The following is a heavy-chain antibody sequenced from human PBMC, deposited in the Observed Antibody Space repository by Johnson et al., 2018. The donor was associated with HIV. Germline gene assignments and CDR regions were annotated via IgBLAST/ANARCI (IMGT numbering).Heavy chain of an antibody. J-gene: IGHJ3*02. CDR3: ARIDYSNYEEAFDI. V-gene: IGHV3-30*14. CDR2: ISYDGTNT. CDR1: GFNFSNDA. D-gene: IGHD4-11*01. Sequence: VQLVESGGGVVQPGRSLRLPCAASGFNFSNDAIHWVRQAPGKGLEWVAVISYDGTNTYYADSVKGRFTISRDNSKNTLYLQMNSLRAEDTAVYYCARIDYSNYEEAFDIWGQGTMVTVSS.